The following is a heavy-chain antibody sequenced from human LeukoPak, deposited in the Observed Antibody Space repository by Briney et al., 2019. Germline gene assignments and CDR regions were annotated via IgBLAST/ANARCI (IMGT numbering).Heavy chain of an antibody. Sequence: KPSETLSLTCTFSGGSITSYYWSWIRQPAGKGLEWIGRTHTSGSTNYNPSLKSRVTMSVDTSKNQFSLKLSSVTAADTAVYYCARDMYYYGSGSYRFDYWGQGTLVTVSS. D-gene: IGHD3-10*01. CDR3: ARDMYYYGSGSYRFDY. V-gene: IGHV4-4*07. CDR2: THTSGST. CDR1: GGSITSYY. J-gene: IGHJ4*02.